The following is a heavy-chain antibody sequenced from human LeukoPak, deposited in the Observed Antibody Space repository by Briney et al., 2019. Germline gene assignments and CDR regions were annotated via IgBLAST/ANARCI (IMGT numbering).Heavy chain of an antibody. V-gene: IGHV3-20*04. CDR1: GFTFDAYG. D-gene: IGHD3-10*01. J-gene: IGHJ4*02. Sequence: GGSLRLSCAASGFTFDAYGMTWVRQAPAKGLEWVSSINWNGYSTRYADSVKGRFSISRDNAKNSFYLQMNTLRAEDTAFYYCARIVGYGSGSFDYWGQGTLVTVSS. CDR3: ARIVGYGSGSFDY. CDR2: INWNGYST.